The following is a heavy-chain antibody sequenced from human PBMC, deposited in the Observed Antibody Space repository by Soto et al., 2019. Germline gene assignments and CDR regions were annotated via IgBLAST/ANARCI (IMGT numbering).Heavy chain of an antibody. Sequence: QITLKESGPTLVKPTQTLTLTCTFSGFSLSTSGVGVGWIRQPPGKALEWLALIYWDDDKRYSPSLKSRLTILTHPSNNQVVLTITNMDPVAPAPYYFPPLRLLYPNWSDPWPQGPLVTVSS. CDR1: GFSLSTSGVG. D-gene: IGHD2-15*01. CDR3: PPLRLLYPNWSDP. CDR2: IYWDDDK. J-gene: IGHJ5*02. V-gene: IGHV2-5*02.